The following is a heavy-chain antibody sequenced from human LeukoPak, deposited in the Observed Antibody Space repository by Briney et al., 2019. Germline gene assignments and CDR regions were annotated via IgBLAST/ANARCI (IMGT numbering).Heavy chain of an antibody. Sequence: SGGSLRLSCAASGFTFSSYAMSWVRQAPGKGLEWVSAISGSGGSTYYADSVKGRFTISRDNSKNTLYLQMNSLRAEDTAVYYCAKGGGYASSPFDYWGQGTLVTASS. V-gene: IGHV3-23*01. J-gene: IGHJ4*02. D-gene: IGHD3-16*01. CDR1: GFTFSSYA. CDR3: AKGGGYASSPFDY. CDR2: ISGSGGST.